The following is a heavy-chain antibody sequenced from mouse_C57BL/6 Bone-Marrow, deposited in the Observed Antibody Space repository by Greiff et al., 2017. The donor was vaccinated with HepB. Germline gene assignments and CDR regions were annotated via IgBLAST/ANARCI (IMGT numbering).Heavy chain of an antibody. CDR2: INPNNGGT. CDR1: GYTFTDYY. CDR3: ARRDYYGSRFDY. D-gene: IGHD1-1*01. J-gene: IGHJ2*01. Sequence: VQLQQSGPELVKPGASVKISCKASGYTFTDYYMNWVKQSHGKSLEWIGDINPNNGGTSYHHKFKGKATLTVDKSSSTAYMELRSLTSEDSAVYYCARRDYYGSRFDYWGQGTTLTVSS. V-gene: IGHV1-26*01.